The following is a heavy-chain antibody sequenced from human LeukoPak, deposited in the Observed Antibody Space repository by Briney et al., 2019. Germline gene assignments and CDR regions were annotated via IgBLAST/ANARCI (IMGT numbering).Heavy chain of an antibody. Sequence: GGALRLSCAPPGFTFDDYGMRSVRQTPGKGLEWVSGINWNGGSTGYANSVKGRFTISRDNAKNSLYLQMNSLRAEDTAVYYCAELGITMIGGVWGKGTTVTISS. CDR2: INWNGGST. V-gene: IGHV3-20*04. CDR3: AELGITMIGGV. D-gene: IGHD3-10*02. J-gene: IGHJ6*04. CDR1: GFTFDDYG.